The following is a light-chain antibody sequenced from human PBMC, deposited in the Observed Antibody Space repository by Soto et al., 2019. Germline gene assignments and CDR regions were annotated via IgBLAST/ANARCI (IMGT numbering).Light chain of an antibody. V-gene: IGLV1-44*01. Sequence: QSVLTQPPSASGTPGQRVTSSCSGRSSSIGSNSVNWYQQLPRTAPKVLIYTNNQRPSGVPDRFSGSKSGTSASLAISGLQSEDEADYYCAAWDGSLNVYVFGTGTKLTVL. CDR3: AAWDGSLNVYV. J-gene: IGLJ1*01. CDR1: SSSIGSNS. CDR2: TNN.